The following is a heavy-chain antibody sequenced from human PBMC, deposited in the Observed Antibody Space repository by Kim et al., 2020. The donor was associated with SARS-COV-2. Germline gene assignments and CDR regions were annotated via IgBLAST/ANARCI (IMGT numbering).Heavy chain of an antibody. CDR2: IYYSGST. Sequence: SETLSLTCTVSGGSISSYYWSWIRQPPGKGLEWIGYIYYSGSTHYNPSLKSRVTISVDTSKNQFSLKLSSVTAADTAVYYCARSRGLGYCSSTSCYGRDDAFDIWGQGTMVTVSS. J-gene: IGHJ3*02. V-gene: IGHV4-59*01. D-gene: IGHD2-2*01. CDR3: ARSRGLGYCSSTSCYGRDDAFDI. CDR1: GGSISSYY.